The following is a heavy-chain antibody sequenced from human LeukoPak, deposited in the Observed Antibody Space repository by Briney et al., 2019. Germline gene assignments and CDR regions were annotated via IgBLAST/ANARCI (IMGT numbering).Heavy chain of an antibody. D-gene: IGHD6-19*01. CDR3: ARVASSGWYGRTSYFDY. V-gene: IGHV1-2*02. CDR1: GYTFTGYY. J-gene: IGHJ4*02. CDR2: INPNSGGT. Sequence: ASVKVSCKASGYTFTGYYMHWVRQAPGQGLEWMGWINPNSGGTNYAQKFQGRVTMTRDTSISTAYMELSRPRSDDTAVYYCARVASSGWYGRTSYFDYWGQGTLVTVSS.